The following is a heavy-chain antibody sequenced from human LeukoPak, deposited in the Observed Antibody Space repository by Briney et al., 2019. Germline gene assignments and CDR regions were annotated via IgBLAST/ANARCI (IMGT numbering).Heavy chain of an antibody. CDR1: GYTLTSYD. CDR3: ANTDIAVAGPPFDY. CDR2: MNPNSGNT. D-gene: IGHD6-19*01. J-gene: IGHJ4*02. Sequence: ASVKVSCKASGYTLTSYDINWVRQATGQGLEWMGWMNPNSGNTGYAQKFQGRVTMTRNTSISTAYMELSSLRSEDTAVYYCANTDIAVAGPPFDYWGQGTLVTVSS. V-gene: IGHV1-8*01.